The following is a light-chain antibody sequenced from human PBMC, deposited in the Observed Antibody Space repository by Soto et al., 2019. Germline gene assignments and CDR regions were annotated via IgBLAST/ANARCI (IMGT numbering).Light chain of an antibody. Sequence: EIGMTQFPGTLSVSPGERATLSCRATQSVGSNLAWYQQKPGQAPRLLIYDASTRATGVPARFSGSGSGTDFTLTISSLRSEDVAVYHCQQYNNWPPFTFGGGTKVEIK. CDR1: QSVGSN. V-gene: IGKV3-15*01. J-gene: IGKJ4*01. CDR2: DAS. CDR3: QQYNNWPPFT.